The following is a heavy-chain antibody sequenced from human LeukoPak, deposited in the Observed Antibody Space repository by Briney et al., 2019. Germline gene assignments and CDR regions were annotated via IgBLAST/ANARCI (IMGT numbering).Heavy chain of an antibody. D-gene: IGHD6-13*01. CDR2: IYHSGST. CDR3: ARRHSSSWYYFDY. V-gene: IGHV4-38-2*02. Sequence: SETLPLTCTVSGYSISSGYYWGWIRQPPGKGLEWIGSIYHSGSTYYNPSLKSRVTISVDTSKNQFSLKLSSVTAADTAVYYCARRHSSSWYYFDYWGQGTLVTVSS. J-gene: IGHJ4*02. CDR1: GYSISSGYY.